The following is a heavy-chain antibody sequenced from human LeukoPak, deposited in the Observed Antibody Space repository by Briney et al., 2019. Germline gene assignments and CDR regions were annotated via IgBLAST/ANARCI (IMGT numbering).Heavy chain of an antibody. CDR3: TREWRGIASHYSGMDV. CDR1: GFSVSTFD. Sequence: PGESLRLSCVASGFSVSTFDMYWVRQAAGGGLEWVAAVGTNHDTLYLGSVKGRFTISRENAKNSLSLEMRYLTVEDTAVYYCTREWRGIASHYSGMDVWGQGTAVIVSS. J-gene: IGHJ6*02. D-gene: IGHD3-16*02. CDR2: VGTNHDT. V-gene: IGHV3-13*01.